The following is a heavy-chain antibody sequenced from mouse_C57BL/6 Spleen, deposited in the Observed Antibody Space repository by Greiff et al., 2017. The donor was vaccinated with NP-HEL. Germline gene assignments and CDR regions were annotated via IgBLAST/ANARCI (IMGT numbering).Heavy chain of an antibody. CDR3: ARTMYYGSSRYFDV. Sequence: EVQLQQSGPVLVKPGASVKMSCKASGYTFTDYYMNWVKQSHGKSLEWIGVINPYNGGTSYNQKFKGKATLTVDKSSSTAYMELNRLTSEDSAVYYCARTMYYGSSRYFDVWGTGTTVTVSS. CDR1: GYTFTDYY. CDR2: INPYNGGT. V-gene: IGHV1-19*01. J-gene: IGHJ1*03. D-gene: IGHD1-1*01.